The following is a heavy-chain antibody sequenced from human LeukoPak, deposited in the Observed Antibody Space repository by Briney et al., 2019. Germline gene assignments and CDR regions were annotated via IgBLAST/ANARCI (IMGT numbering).Heavy chain of an antibody. CDR3: ASYGGNLFDY. CDR1: GFTFSNAW. V-gene: IGHV3-74*01. J-gene: IGHJ4*02. D-gene: IGHD4-23*01. CDR2: INSDGSST. Sequence: PGGSLRLSCAASGFTFSNAWMSWVRQAPGKGLVWVSRINSDGSSTSYADSVKGRFTISRDNAKNSLYLQMNSLRAEDTAVYYCASYGGNLFDYWGQGTLVTVSS.